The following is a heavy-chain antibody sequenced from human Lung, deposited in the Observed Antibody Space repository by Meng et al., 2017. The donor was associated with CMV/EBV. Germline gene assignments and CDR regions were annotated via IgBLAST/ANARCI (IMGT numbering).Heavy chain of an antibody. V-gene: IGHV4-59*01. Sequence: SXTXSLXCTVSGGSISSYYWSWIRQPPGKGLEWIGYIYYSGSTNYNPSLKSRVTISVDTSKNQFSLKLSSVTAADTAVYYCARDLGYCSSTSCYYYYGMDVWGQGPTVTFSS. CDR1: GGSISSYY. CDR3: ARDLGYCSSTSCYYYYGMDV. CDR2: IYYSGST. J-gene: IGHJ6*01. D-gene: IGHD2-2*01.